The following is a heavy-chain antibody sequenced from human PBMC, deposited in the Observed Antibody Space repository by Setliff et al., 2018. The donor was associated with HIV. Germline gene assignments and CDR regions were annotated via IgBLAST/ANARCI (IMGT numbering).Heavy chain of an antibody. CDR1: GYTFTSYY. Sequence: GASVKVSCKASGYTFTSYYMHWVRQAPGQGLEWMGIINPSGGSTSYAQKFQGRVTMTRDTSTSTVYMELSSLRSEDTAVYYCARDRGDIVVVVAATPGGAFDIRGQGTMVTVSS. D-gene: IGHD2-15*01. V-gene: IGHV1-46*01. CDR3: ARDRGDIVVVVAATPGGAFDI. J-gene: IGHJ3*02. CDR2: INPSGGST.